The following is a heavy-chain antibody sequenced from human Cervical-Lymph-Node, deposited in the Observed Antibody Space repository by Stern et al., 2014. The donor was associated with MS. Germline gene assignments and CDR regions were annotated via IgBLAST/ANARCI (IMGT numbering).Heavy chain of an antibody. Sequence: QVQLVQSGAEVKKPGSSVKVSCKASGGTFSSYAIRWVRQAPGQGLEWVGGIIPSIGIANNAKEFQGRVTITADKSTNTGYMELSSLRSEDTALYYCARDGGGVDIWGQGTMVSVSS. CDR3: ARDGGGVDI. J-gene: IGHJ3*02. D-gene: IGHD2-8*01. CDR1: GGTFSSYA. CDR2: IIPSIGIA. V-gene: IGHV1-69*17.